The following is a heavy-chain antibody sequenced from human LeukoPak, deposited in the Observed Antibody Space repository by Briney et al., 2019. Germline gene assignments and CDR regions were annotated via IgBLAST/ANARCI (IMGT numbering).Heavy chain of an antibody. CDR2: IYHSGST. CDR3: ARDILWFGALDAFDI. V-gene: IGHV4-38-2*02. D-gene: IGHD3-10*01. CDR1: GYSISSGYY. Sequence: PSETLSLTCTVSGYSISSGYYWAWFRQPPGKGLEWIGSIYHSGSTYYNPSLKSRVTISVDTSKNQFSLKLSSVTAADTAVYYCARDILWFGALDAFDIWGQGTMVTVSS. J-gene: IGHJ3*02.